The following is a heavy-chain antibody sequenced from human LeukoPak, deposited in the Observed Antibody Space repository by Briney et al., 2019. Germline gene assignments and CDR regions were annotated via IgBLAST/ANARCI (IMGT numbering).Heavy chain of an antibody. CDR1: VGSISGNY. V-gene: IGHV4-59*01. D-gene: IGHD5-12*01. CDR2: IYSTGST. Sequence: SETLSLTCKVSVGSISGNYWSWIRQPPGKGLEWIGYIYSTGSTNYNPSLKSRVTISVDTSKNHFSLKLSSVTAADTAVYHCARGSPYDRSWFDPWGQGTLVTVSS. J-gene: IGHJ5*02. CDR3: ARGSPYDRSWFDP.